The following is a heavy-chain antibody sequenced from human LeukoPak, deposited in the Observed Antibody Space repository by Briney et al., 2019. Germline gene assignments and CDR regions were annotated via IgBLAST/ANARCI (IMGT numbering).Heavy chain of an antibody. J-gene: IGHJ5*02. CDR2: IKEDGNEP. D-gene: IGHD3-10*01. V-gene: IGHV3-7*01. CDR1: GFTFSSYW. CDR3: ASLVGYYRGSESTNWLDP. Sequence: PAGTLRVSCVVSGFTFSSYWMSWVRQAPGKGLEWVANIKEDGNEPHDVDSVKGRFSISRDNAKNSLYLQMNSLRAEDTAVYYCASLVGYYRGSESTNWLDPWGQGTLVTVSS.